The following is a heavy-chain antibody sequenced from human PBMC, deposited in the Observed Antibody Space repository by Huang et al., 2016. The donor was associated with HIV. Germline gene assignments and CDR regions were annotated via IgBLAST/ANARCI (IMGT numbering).Heavy chain of an antibody. CDR1: GYTFTSYG. D-gene: IGHD3-22*01. CDR2: SSASSGDT. CDR3: ARDPKYHRIGYYRQRRGIDI. J-gene: IGHJ3*02. Sequence: QIQLMQSGPELKQPGASVKVSCKASGYTFTSYGITWVRQAPGQGPEWMGGSSASSGDTEYAQKFQGRVTLTTDTSTNIAYMELRSLRSGDTAKYYCARDPKYHRIGYYRQRRGIDIWGQGTMVIVSS. V-gene: IGHV1-18*01.